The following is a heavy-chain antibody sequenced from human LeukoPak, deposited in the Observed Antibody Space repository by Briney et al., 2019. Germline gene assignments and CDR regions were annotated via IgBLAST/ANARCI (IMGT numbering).Heavy chain of an antibody. CDR2: IRYDGSNK. CDR1: GYTLTELS. V-gene: IGHV3-30*02. D-gene: IGHD6-19*01. Sequence: SCKVSGYTLTELSMHWVRQAPGKGLEWVAFIRYDGSNKYYADSVKGRFTISRDNSKNTLYLQMNSLRPEDTAVYYCAKDVVGQQWLENYWGQGTLVTVSS. CDR3: AKDVVGQQWLENY. J-gene: IGHJ4*02.